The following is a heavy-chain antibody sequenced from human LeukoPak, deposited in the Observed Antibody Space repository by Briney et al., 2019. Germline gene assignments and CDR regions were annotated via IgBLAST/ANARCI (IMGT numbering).Heavy chain of an antibody. CDR3: TRLVPAWEGGGSNY. CDR2: ISRSGTT. V-gene: IGHV4-38-2*02. CDR1: GYSITNNYF. J-gene: IGHJ4*01. Sequence: SETLSLTCTVSGYSITNNYFWGWIRKSPGKGLEWIGTISRSGTTYYNPSLKSRVTMSLDTSKNQFYLKLISMTVADTAVYYCTRLVPAWEGGGSNYWGRGTLVTVSS. D-gene: IGHD1-26*01.